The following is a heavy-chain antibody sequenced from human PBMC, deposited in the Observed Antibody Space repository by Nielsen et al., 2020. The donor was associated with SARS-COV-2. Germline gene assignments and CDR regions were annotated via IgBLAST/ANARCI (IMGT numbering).Heavy chain of an antibody. D-gene: IGHD2/OR15-2a*01. CDR3: ARELSDCNESPCHRLGFDP. V-gene: IGHV4-4*02. CDR2: IYHSGTT. Sequence: SETLSLTCAVFGGSIGSNNWLTWVRQPPGKGLEWIGEIYHSGTTNYNPSLKSRVIMSVDKNNNHFSLKLNSVTAADTATYFCARELSDCNESPCHRLGFDPWGQGILVTVSS. CDR1: GGSIGSNNW. J-gene: IGHJ5*02.